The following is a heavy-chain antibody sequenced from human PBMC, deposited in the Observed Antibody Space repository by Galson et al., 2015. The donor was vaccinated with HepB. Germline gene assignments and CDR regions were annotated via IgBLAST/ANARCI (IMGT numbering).Heavy chain of an antibody. D-gene: IGHD1-26*01. CDR2: IYWNDDK. CDR1: GFSLSTSGVG. V-gene: IGHV2-5*01. CDR3: AHTTQLVGATGFDY. J-gene: IGHJ4*02. Sequence: PALVKPTQTLTLTCTFSGFSLSTSGVGVGWLRQPPGKALEWLALIYWNDDKRYSPSLKSRLTITKDTSKNQVVLTMTNMDPVDTATYYCAHTTQLVGATGFDYWGQGTLVTVSS.